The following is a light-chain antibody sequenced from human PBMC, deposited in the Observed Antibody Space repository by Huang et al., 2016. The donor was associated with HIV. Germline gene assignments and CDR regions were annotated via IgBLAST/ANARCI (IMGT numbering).Light chain of an antibody. CDR3: QQYGSSPRT. J-gene: IGKJ1*01. Sequence: EIVLTQSPGTLSLSPGARATLPCRASQSLSSNYLAWYQQKPGQAPRLLMYGASNRATGIPDRFSGSGAGTDFTLSISRLEPEDFAVYYCQQYGSSPRTFGQGTKVEVK. V-gene: IGKV3-20*01. CDR1: QSLSSNY. CDR2: GAS.